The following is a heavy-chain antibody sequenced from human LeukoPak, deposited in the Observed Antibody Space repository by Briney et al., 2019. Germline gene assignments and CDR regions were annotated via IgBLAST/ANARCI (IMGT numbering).Heavy chain of an antibody. CDR3: ASPLASVNAFDI. J-gene: IGHJ3*02. V-gene: IGHV4-34*01. CDR1: GGSFSGYY. CDR2: INHSGST. D-gene: IGHD4-17*01. Sequence: SETLSLTCAVYGGSFSGYYWSWIRQPPGKGLEWIGEINHSGSTNYNPSLKSRVTISVDTSKNQFSLKLSSVTAADTAVYYCASPLASVNAFDIWGQGTMVTVSS.